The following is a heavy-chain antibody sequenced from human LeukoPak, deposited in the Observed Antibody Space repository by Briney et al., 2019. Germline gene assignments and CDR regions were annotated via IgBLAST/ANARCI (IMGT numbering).Heavy chain of an antibody. Sequence: ASVKVSCKASGYTFTGYYMHWVRQAPGQGLEWMGWINPNSGGTNYAQKFQGRVTMTRDTSISTAYMELSRLRSDDTAVYYCARSPRFDDFWSGYPYYFDYWGQGTLVTVSS. D-gene: IGHD3-3*01. CDR1: GYTFTGYY. CDR2: INPNSGGT. J-gene: IGHJ4*02. V-gene: IGHV1-2*02. CDR3: ARSPRFDDFWSGYPYYFDY.